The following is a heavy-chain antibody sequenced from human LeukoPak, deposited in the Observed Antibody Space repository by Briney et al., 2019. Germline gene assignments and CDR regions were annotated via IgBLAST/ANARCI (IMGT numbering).Heavy chain of an antibody. CDR3: ARGGYCSGGSCYSIIALDY. V-gene: IGHV3-33*01. CDR2: IWYDGNNK. J-gene: IGHJ4*02. Sequence: GRSLRLSCAASGFTFSSYGMHWVRQAPGKGLEWVAVIWYDGNNKYYADSVKGRFTISRDNSKNTLYLQMNSLRAEDTAVYYCARGGYCSGGSCYSIIALDYWGQGTLVTVSS. CDR1: GFTFSSYG. D-gene: IGHD2-15*01.